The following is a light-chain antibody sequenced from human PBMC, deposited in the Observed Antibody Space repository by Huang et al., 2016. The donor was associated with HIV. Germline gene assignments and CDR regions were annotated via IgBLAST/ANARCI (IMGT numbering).Light chain of an antibody. Sequence: DIQMTQSPPSLSVSLGDRVTITCRASQSITTYLNWYRHKPGEAPELLIHATSTLQNGVPSRFSGGGSGTDFTLTITNLQPEDVASYYCQQSYNLPYTFGRGTKVDIK. CDR2: ATS. CDR1: QSITTY. CDR3: QQSYNLPYT. V-gene: IGKV1-39*01. J-gene: IGKJ2*01.